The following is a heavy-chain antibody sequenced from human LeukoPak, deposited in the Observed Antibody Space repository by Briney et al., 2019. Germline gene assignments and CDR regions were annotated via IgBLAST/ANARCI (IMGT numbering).Heavy chain of an antibody. J-gene: IGHJ6*03. V-gene: IGHV1-2*02. CDR2: INPNSGGT. Sequence: GASVKVSCKASGYTFTGYYMHWVRQAPGQGLEWMGWINPNSGGTNYAQKFQGRVTMTRDTSISTAYMELSRLRSDDTAVYYCARTDIAARPDDYYYYMDVWGKGTTVTVSS. D-gene: IGHD6-6*01. CDR1: GYTFTGYY. CDR3: ARTDIAARPDDYYYYMDV.